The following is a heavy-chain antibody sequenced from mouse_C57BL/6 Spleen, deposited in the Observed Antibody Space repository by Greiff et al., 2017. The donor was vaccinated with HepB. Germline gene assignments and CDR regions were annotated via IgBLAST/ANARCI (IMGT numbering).Heavy chain of an antibody. CDR1: GYTFTSYW. CDR2: INPSNGGT. CDR3: AREWETAQATSYYYAMDY. Sequence: QVQLQQPGTELVKPGASVKLSCKASGYTFTSYWMHWVKQRPGQGLEWIGNINPSNGGTNYNEKFKSKATLTVDKSSSTAYMQLSSLTSEDSAVYYCAREWETAQATSYYYAMDYWGQRTSVTVSS. D-gene: IGHD3-2*02. V-gene: IGHV1-53*01. J-gene: IGHJ4*01.